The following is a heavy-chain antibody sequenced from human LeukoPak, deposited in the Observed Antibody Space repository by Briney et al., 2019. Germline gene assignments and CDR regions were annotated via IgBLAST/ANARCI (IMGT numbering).Heavy chain of an antibody. CDR2: ISSSSSHI. V-gene: IGHV3-21*01. D-gene: IGHD5-12*01. Sequence: GGSLRLSCVASGFTLRSYSMNWVRQAPGKGLEWVSFISSSSSHISYADSVRGRFTISRDNAKNSLYLQMNILRAEDTAIYYCARESGYYNWFDPWGQGTLVTVSS. CDR3: ARESGYYNWFDP. J-gene: IGHJ5*02. CDR1: GFTLRSYS.